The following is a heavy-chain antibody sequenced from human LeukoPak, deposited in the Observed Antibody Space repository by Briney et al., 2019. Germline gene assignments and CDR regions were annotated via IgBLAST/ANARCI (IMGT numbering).Heavy chain of an antibody. J-gene: IGHJ3*02. CDR2: TFYRSKWFN. Sequence: PSQTLSLTCAISGDSVSSNSAVWNWVRQSPSRGLEWLGRTFYRSKWFNDYAVSVKSRITINPDTSKNQFSLQLNSVTPEDTAVYYCARNRESSSWFSFGPFDIWGQGTLVTVSS. CDR1: GDSVSSNSAV. D-gene: IGHD6-13*01. CDR3: ARNRESSSWFSFGPFDI. V-gene: IGHV6-1*01.